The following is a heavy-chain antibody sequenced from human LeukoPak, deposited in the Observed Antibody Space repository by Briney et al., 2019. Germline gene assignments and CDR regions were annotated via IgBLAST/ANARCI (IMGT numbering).Heavy chain of an antibody. V-gene: IGHV4-4*07. Sequence: SETLSLTCTVSGGSISSYYWSCIRQPAPNGLQWSGRIYPSGSTNYNPSLKSRVTMSVDTSKNQFSLKLSSVTAADTAVYYCARGVIGFMIVAWGQGTLVTVSS. J-gene: IGHJ4*02. CDR3: ARGVIGFMIVA. CDR1: GGSISSYY. CDR2: IYPSGST. D-gene: IGHD3-22*01.